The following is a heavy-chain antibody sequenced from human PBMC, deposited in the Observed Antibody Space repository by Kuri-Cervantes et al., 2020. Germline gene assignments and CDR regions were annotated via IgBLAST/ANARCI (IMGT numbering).Heavy chain of an antibody. Sequence: GESLKISCAASGFTFSSYGMNWVRQAPGKGLEWVSSISSSATYIYYAASAKGRFTISRDNARNSLYLQMNSLRAEDTAVYFCARDGAYYYGSGTYSGFLDYWGQGTLVTVSS. CDR1: GFTFSSYG. D-gene: IGHD3-10*01. V-gene: IGHV3-21*01. CDR3: ARDGAYYYGSGTYSGFLDY. CDR2: ISSSATYI. J-gene: IGHJ4*02.